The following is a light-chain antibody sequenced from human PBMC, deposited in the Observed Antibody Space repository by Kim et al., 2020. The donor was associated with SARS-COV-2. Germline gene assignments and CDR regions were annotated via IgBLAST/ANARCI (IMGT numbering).Light chain of an antibody. CDR3: QQYGSSPPWT. Sequence: PGERATLSCRASQSVSSNYLAWYQQKPGQAPRLLIYGASSRATGIPDRFSGSGSGTDFTLTISRLEPEDFAVYYCQQYGSSPPWTFGQGTKVDIK. CDR1: QSVSSNY. CDR2: GAS. J-gene: IGKJ1*01. V-gene: IGKV3-20*01.